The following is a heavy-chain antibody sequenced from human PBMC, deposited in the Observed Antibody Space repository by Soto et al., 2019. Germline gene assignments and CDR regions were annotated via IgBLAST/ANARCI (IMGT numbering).Heavy chain of an antibody. Sequence: QVRLDQWGAGLLKPSETLSLTCGVSGGSLIDYYWSWIRQTPGKGLEWIGEINHRGTINYNPSLRSRVTMSRDTSKNQFSLRLDSVSAADTAIYYCARGGNIVMMLAAPFDFWGQGTLVTVSS. CDR2: INHRGTI. CDR1: GGSLIDYY. V-gene: IGHV4-34*01. CDR3: ARGGNIVMMLAAPFDF. J-gene: IGHJ4*02. D-gene: IGHD2-15*01.